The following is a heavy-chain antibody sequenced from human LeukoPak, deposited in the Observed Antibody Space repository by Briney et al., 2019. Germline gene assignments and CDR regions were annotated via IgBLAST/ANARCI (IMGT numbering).Heavy chain of an antibody. CDR3: ARNYYDILTGYEY. D-gene: IGHD3-9*01. J-gene: IGHJ4*02. CDR1: GFTFSSYA. CDR2: IGASGGST. Sequence: PPGGSLRLSCAASGFTFSSYAMSWVRQAPGKGLEWVSTIGASGGSTDYADSVKGRFTVSRDNSKNTLYLQMNSLRAEDTALYYCARNYYDILTGYEYWGQGTLVTVSS. V-gene: IGHV3-23*01.